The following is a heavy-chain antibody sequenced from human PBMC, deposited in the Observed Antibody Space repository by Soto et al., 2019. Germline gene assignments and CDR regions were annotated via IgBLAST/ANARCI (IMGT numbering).Heavy chain of an antibody. D-gene: IGHD1-7*01. CDR2: ILPVSGTT. Sequence: QVQLVQSGAEVKKPGSSVEVSCKSSGGTFSTFPINWVRQAPGQGLEWMGAILPVSGTTNYAQKFQGRVTFSADESTTTAYMEVSSLRSEDTAVYYCARDRTGTTLGYFDYWGQGTRVTVSS. CDR3: ARDRTGTTLGYFDY. CDR1: GGTFSTFP. V-gene: IGHV1-69*12. J-gene: IGHJ4*02.